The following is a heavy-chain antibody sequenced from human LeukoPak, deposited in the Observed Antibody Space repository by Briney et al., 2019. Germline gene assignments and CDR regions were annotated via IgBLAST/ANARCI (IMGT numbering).Heavy chain of an antibody. CDR2: FDPEDGET. CDR1: GYTLTELS. D-gene: IGHD1-26*01. CDR3: ATVGNRIVGATPPDY. V-gene: IGHV1-24*01. J-gene: IGHJ4*02. Sequence: ASVKVSCKVSGYTLTELSMHWVRQAPGKGLEWMGGFDPEDGETIYAQKFQGRVTMTEDTSTDTAYMELSSLRSEDTAVYYCATVGNRIVGATPPDYWGQGTLVTVSS.